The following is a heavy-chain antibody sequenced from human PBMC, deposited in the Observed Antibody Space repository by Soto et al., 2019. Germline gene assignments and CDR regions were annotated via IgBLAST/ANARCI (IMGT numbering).Heavy chain of an antibody. J-gene: IGHJ4*02. CDR1: GVAMTYGGYS. Sequence: PSETLSLTCSVSGVAMTYGGYSWGWMRQSPGKELEWIGYVYYTGSTNYNPSLKSRVTISVDRSKNQFSLKLTSANAADTAVYYCASGRTVRNYADDSSDYFYFFDYWGQGTHVTVSS. D-gene: IGHD3-22*01. V-gene: IGHV4-61*05. CDR3: ASGRTVRNYADDSSDYFYFFDY. CDR2: VYYTGST.